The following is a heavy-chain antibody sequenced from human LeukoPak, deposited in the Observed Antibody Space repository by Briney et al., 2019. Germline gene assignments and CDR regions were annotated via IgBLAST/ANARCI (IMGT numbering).Heavy chain of an antibody. CDR2: ISTDRGAT. Sequence: SGWSLRLSCAAYGFTFSSQWTHRLRHGPGEALVGVSRISTDRGATTYADSVKGRFTISRDNDKNTLYLQMNSLSGEDTALYYCARDAGTLESGNSDWSLNWFDSWGQGTLVTVSS. CDR1: GFTFSSQW. V-gene: IGHV3-74*01. J-gene: IGHJ5*01. CDR3: ARDAGTLESGNSDWSLNWFDS. D-gene: IGHD3-9*01.